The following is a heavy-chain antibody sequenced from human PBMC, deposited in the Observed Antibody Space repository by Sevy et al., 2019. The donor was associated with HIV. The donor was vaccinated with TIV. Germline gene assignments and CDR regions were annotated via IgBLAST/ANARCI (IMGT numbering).Heavy chain of an antibody. CDR1: GFTFSADW. V-gene: IGHV3-7*01. Sequence: GGSLRLSCAASGFTFSADWMNCVRQAPGKGLEWVANIKSDGSDKQYVDSVEGRFTISRDNAKNSLYLQMNSLRVEDTAVYYCAQEVFGRFDSWGQGTLVTVSS. J-gene: IGHJ4*02. D-gene: IGHD3-16*01. CDR3: AQEVFGRFDS. CDR2: IKSDGSDK.